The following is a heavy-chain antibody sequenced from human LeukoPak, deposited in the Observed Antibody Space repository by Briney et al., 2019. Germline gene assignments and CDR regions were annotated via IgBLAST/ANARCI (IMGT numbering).Heavy chain of an antibody. CDR3: AKGSLYSSGWFFDY. CDR2: IKQDGSEK. J-gene: IGHJ4*02. CDR1: GFTFSSYW. Sequence: GGSLRLSCAASGFTFSSYWMSWVRQAPGKGLEWEANIKQDGSEKYYVDSVKGRFTISRDNAKNSLYLQMNSLRAEDTALYYCAKGSLYSSGWFFDYWGQGTLVTVSS. V-gene: IGHV3-7*03. D-gene: IGHD6-19*01.